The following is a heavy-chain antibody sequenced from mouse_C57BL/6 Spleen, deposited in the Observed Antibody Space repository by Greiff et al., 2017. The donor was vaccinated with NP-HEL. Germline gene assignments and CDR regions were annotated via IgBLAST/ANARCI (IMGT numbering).Heavy chain of an antibody. J-gene: IGHJ3*01. D-gene: IGHD1-1*01. CDR2: IYPSDSET. CDR3: ARRGDGSSPWFAY. CDR1: GYTFTSYW. Sequence: VQLQQPGAELVRPGSSVKLSCKASGYTFTSYWMDWVKQRPGQGLEWIGNIYPSDSETHYNQKFKDKATLTVDKSSSTAYMQLSSLTSEDSAVYYCARRGDGSSPWFAYWGQGTLVTVSA. V-gene: IGHV1-61*01.